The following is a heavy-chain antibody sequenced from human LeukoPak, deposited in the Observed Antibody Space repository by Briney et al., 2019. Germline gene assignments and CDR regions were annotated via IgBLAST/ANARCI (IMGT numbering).Heavy chain of an antibody. Sequence: SETLSLTCTVSDYSISNGYYWGWIRQPPGKGLEWIGSIYHSGGTYYNPSLKSRVTISVDTSKNQFSLKLTSVTAADTAIYYCASRVVVPAYYYDCWGQGTLVTVSS. CDR2: IYHSGGT. D-gene: IGHD2-2*01. CDR3: ASRVVVPAYYYDC. CDR1: DYSISNGYY. V-gene: IGHV4-38-2*02. J-gene: IGHJ4*02.